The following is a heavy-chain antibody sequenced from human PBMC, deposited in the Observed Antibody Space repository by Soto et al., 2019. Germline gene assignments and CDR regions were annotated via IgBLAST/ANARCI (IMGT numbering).Heavy chain of an antibody. J-gene: IGHJ4*02. CDR2: IKQDGSKK. Sequence: EVQLVESGGGLVQPGGSLRLSCAASGFTFSSYWMNWFRQAQGKGLEWVSNIKQDGSKKYYVDSVKGRFTISRDNAKNLLYLQMGSLRAEDTAVYYCARYYWDDVAYWGQGTLVSVSS. CDR1: GFTFSSYW. D-gene: IGHD1-1*01. CDR3: ARYYWDDVAY. V-gene: IGHV3-7*04.